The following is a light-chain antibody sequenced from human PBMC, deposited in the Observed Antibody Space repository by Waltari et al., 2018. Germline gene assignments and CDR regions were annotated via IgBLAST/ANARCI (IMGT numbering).Light chain of an antibody. Sequence: QSALTQPAPVSGSLGQSITIPCTGTSSDIGGYNFVSWYQQHPCLAPKLIIYDVSNRPSGVSDRFSGSKSGNTASLTISGLQAEDAADYYCNSYTSTTTPVFGGGTKVTVL. CDR3: NSYTSTTTPV. CDR2: DVS. CDR1: SSDIGGYNF. J-gene: IGLJ3*02. V-gene: IGLV2-14*03.